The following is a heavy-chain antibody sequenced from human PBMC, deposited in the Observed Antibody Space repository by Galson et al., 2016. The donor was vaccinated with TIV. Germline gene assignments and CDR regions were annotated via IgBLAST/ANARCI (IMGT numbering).Heavy chain of an antibody. Sequence: PALVKPTQTLTLTCTFSGFSLSTSGVGVGWIRQPPGKALEWLALIYWDDAKRYSPSLKSRLTTTKDTSKNHVVLTMTNMDPVDTATYFCAHCNSQAWESHCSGAGVEHAFDMWGQGTMVTVSS. CDR1: GFSLSTSGVG. J-gene: IGHJ3*02. D-gene: IGHD2-15*01. V-gene: IGHV2-5*02. CDR3: AHCNSQAWESHCSGAGVEHAFDM. CDR2: IYWDDAK.